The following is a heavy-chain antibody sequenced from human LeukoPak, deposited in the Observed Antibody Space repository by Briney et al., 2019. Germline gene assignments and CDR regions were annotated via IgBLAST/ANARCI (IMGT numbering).Heavy chain of an antibody. CDR3: ARAAVVVTDYYGMDV. CDR2: IIPILGIA. J-gene: IGHJ6*02. D-gene: IGHD3-22*01. CDR1: GGTFSSYA. Sequence: ASVKVSCKASGGTFSSYAISWVRQAPGQGLEWMGRIIPILGIANYAQKFQGRVTITADKSTSTAYMELSSLRSEDTAVYYCARAAVVVTDYYGMDVWGQGTTVTVPS. V-gene: IGHV1-69*04.